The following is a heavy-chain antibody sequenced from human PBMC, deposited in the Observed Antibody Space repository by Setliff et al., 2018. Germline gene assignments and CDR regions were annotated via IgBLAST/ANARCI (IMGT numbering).Heavy chain of an antibody. CDR1: GFTFSNYA. Sequence: GGSLRLSCAASGFTFSNYAMSWVRQAPGKGLEWVSAMSGSGAISYSDSVKGRFTMSRDISKNTVYLHMTSLRAEDTAMYYCAKRGDTRTFDYWGQGTLVTVSS. CDR3: AKRGDTRTFDY. CDR2: MSGSGAI. D-gene: IGHD5-18*01. J-gene: IGHJ4*02. V-gene: IGHV3-23*01.